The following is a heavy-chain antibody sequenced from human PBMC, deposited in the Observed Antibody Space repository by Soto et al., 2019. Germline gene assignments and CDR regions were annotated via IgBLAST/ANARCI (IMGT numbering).Heavy chain of an antibody. Sequence: QVQLVASGGGLVKPGGSLSLSCAASGFTFSDSYMSWIRQAPGKGLEWISYITFSGNTVYYADSLKGRFTISRDNAKNTLYLQVNRLRAEDTAVYYCARVSWREKYGMDVWGQVTTVTVSS. CDR2: ITFSGNTV. CDR3: ARVSWREKYGMDV. CDR1: GFTFSDSY. V-gene: IGHV3-11*01. J-gene: IGHJ6*02.